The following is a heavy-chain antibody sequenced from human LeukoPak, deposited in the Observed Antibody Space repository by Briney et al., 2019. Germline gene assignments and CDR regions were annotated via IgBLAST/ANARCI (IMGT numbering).Heavy chain of an antibody. V-gene: IGHV1-24*01. D-gene: IGHD3-10*01. CDR3: ATDTYYYGSGSYVY. CDR1: GYTLTELS. CDR2: FDPEDGET. J-gene: IGHJ4*02. Sequence: VASVKVSCTVSGYTLTELSMHWVRQAPGKGFEWMGGFDPEDGETIYAQKFQGRVTMTEDTSTDTAYMELSSLRSEDTAVYYCATDTYYYGSGSYVYWGQGTLVTVSS.